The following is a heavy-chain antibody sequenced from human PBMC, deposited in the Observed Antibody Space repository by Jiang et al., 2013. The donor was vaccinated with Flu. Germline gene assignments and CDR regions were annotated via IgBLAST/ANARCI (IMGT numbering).Heavy chain of an antibody. CDR2: ISYDGSNK. CDR1: GFSFSSYG. D-gene: IGHD3-9*01. Sequence: VQLLESGGGVVQPGRSLRLSCAASGFSFSSYGMHWVRQAPGKGLEWVAVISYDGSNKYYVDSVKGRFTISRDNSKNTMYLQMNSLRAEDTAVYYCAKDQNFDILTGYYTDYWGQGTL. V-gene: IGHV3-30*18. CDR3: AKDQNFDILTGYYTDY. J-gene: IGHJ4*02.